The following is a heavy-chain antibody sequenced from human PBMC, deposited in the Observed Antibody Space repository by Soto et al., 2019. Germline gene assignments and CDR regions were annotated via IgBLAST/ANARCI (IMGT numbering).Heavy chain of an antibody. J-gene: IGHJ4*02. V-gene: IGHV4-59*08. CDR1: GGSISGYY. Sequence: SETLSLTCTVSGGSISGYYWSWIRQPPGKGLEWIGYIYYSGSTQYNPSLKSRVSMSADTSKNQFSLNLRSVTAADTAVYFCATNRGFDFYYFDSWGQGTPVTVSS. D-gene: IGHD5-12*01. CDR3: ATNRGFDFYYFDS. CDR2: IYYSGST.